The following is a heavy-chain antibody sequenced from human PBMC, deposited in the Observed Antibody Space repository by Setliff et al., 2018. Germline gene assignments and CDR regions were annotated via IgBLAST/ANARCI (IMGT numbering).Heavy chain of an antibody. CDR2: IYHSGST. D-gene: IGHD5-18*01. V-gene: IGHV4-38-2*01. Sequence: KTSETLSLTCAVSGYSISSGYYWGWIRQPPGKGLEWIGEIYHSGSTNYNPSLKSRVTISVDKSKNQFSLKLSSVTAADTAVYYCARGKSVTASNWFDPWGQGTLVTVS. CDR1: GYSISSGYY. J-gene: IGHJ5*02. CDR3: ARGKSVTASNWFDP.